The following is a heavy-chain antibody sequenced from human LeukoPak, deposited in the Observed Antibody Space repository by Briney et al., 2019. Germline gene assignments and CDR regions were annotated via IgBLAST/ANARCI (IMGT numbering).Heavy chain of an antibody. D-gene: IGHD2-21*01. CDR1: GDSVSYDNW. V-gene: IGHV4-4*02. Sequence: PSGTLSLPCAVSGDSVSYDNWWSWVRQPPGKGLEWIGETHHSGSSNYNPSLKSRVTVSVDKSKNQVSLSLTSVTAADTAVYYCARHHYFALAYWGQGTLVTVSS. J-gene: IGHJ4*02. CDR2: THHSGSS. CDR3: ARHHYFALAY.